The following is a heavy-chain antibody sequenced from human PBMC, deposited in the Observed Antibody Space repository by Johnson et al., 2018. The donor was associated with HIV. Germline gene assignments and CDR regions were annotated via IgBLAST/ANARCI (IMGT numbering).Heavy chain of an antibody. J-gene: IGHJ3*02. V-gene: IGHV3-33*03. CDR3: ARASDAFDI. CDR2: IWYDGSKG. Sequence: QVQLVESGGGVVQPGRSLRLSCAASGFTFNNYGMHWVRQAPGKGLEWVGVIWYDGSKGYYVDSVKGRFTISRDNAKNSLYLQMNSLRAEDTAVYYCARASDAFDIWGQGTMVTVSS. CDR1: GFTFNNYG.